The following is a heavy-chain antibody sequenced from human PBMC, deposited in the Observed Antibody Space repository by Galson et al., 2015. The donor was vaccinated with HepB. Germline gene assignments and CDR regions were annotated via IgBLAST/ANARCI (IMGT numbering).Heavy chain of an antibody. V-gene: IGHV3-43*01. D-gene: IGHD5-18*01. J-gene: IGHJ6*02. Sequence: SLRLSCAASGFTFDDYTMHWVRQAPGKGLEWVSLISWDGGSTYYADSVKGRFTISRDNSKNSLYLQMNSLRTEDTALYYCARDRGGGLWAHYYYYGMDVWGQGTTVTVSS. CDR3: ARDRGGGLWAHYYYYGMDV. CDR2: ISWDGGST. CDR1: GFTFDDYT.